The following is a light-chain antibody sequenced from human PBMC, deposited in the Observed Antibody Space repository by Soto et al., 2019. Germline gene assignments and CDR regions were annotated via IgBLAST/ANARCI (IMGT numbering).Light chain of an antibody. CDR1: QSVSTF. Sequence: EIVLTQSPVTLSLSPGERATLSCRASQSVSTFLAWYQQKPGQAPRLLIYGASNRATGVPARFSGSGSGTDFTLTISSLEPEDFAVYYCQHRSKWPLTFGGGTKVEIK. CDR2: GAS. V-gene: IGKV3-11*01. J-gene: IGKJ4*01. CDR3: QHRSKWPLT.